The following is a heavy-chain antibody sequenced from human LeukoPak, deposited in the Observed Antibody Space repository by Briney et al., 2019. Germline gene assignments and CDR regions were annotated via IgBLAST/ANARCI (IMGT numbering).Heavy chain of an antibody. CDR3: AREVAAGCDY. CDR1: GFTFSSYW. V-gene: IGHV3-74*01. D-gene: IGHD6-25*01. J-gene: IGHJ4*02. CDR2: INSDGSVT. Sequence: PGGSLRLSCAASGFTFSSYWMHWVRHAPGKGLVWVSRINSDGSVTTYAGSVKGRFTITRDNAKNTLYLQMNSQRAEDTAVYYCAREVAAGCDYWGQGTLVTVSS.